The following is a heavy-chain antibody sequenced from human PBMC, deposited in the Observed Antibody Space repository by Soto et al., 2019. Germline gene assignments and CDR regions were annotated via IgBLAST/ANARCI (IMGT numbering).Heavy chain of an antibody. V-gene: IGHV3-21*01. D-gene: IGHD2-2*01. CDR3: ARDVVVVPAAIHWFDP. J-gene: IGHJ5*02. Sequence: GGSLRLSCASSGFTFSSYSMNWVRQAPGKGLEWVSSISSSSSYIYYTDSVKGRFTISRDNAKNSLYLQMNSLRAEDTAVYYCARDVVVVPAAIHWFDPWGQGTLVTVSS. CDR2: ISSSSSYI. CDR1: GFTFSSYS.